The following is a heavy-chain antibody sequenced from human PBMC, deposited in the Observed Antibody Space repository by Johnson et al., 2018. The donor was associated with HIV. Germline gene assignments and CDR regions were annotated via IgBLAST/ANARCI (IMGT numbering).Heavy chain of an antibody. J-gene: IGHJ3*02. CDR3: ARSDVDIVATILFDI. V-gene: IGHV3-33*01. Sequence: QVHLVESGGGVVQPGRSLRLSCAASGFTFNNYGMHWVRQAPGKGLEWVGVIWYDGSKGYYGDSVKGRFTISRDNSKNTLYLQMGSLRVEDMAVYYCARSDVDIVATILFDIWGQGTMVTVSS. CDR1: GFTFNNYG. D-gene: IGHD5-12*01. CDR2: IWYDGSKG.